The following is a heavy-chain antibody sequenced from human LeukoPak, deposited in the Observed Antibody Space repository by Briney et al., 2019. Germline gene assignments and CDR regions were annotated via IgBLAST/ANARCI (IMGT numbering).Heavy chain of an antibody. Sequence: ASVKVSCKASGYTFTSYGISWVRQAPGQGLEWMGWISAYNGNTNYAQKLLGRVTMTTDTSTSTAYMELRSLRSDDTAVYYCARSIQGQYYDFWSGYYGALGPSNLNGHMDYWGQGTLVTVSS. D-gene: IGHD3-3*01. CDR2: ISAYNGNT. CDR1: GYTFTSYG. V-gene: IGHV1-18*01. J-gene: IGHJ4*02. CDR3: ARSIQGQYYDFWSGYYGALGPSNLNGHMDY.